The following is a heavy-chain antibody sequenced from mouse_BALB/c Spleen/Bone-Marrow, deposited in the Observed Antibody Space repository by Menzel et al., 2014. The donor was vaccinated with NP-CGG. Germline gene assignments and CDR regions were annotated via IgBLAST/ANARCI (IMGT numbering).Heavy chain of an antibody. CDR2: INPYNGDT. CDR3: GRGDDYDGDFDR. V-gene: IGHV1-37*01. J-gene: IGHJ2*01. CDR1: GYSFTGYF. Sequence: VQLQQPGPELVKPGASVKISCKASGYSFTGYFMNWVKQSHGKSLEWIGRINPYNGDTSYSQKFKGKATLTVDKSSSTAHMELLSLTSEDSAVYYCGRGDDYDGDFDRWGQGTTLTVSS. D-gene: IGHD2-4*01.